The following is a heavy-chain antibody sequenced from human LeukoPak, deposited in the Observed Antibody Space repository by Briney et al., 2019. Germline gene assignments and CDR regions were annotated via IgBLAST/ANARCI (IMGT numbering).Heavy chain of an antibody. CDR1: GFTFGTSD. Sequence: SGGSLRLSCVASGFTFGTSDTTWVRQAPGKGLEWVSSISGSGALTFYADSVKGRFTISRDNSKNTLYLQMNSLRAEDTAVYYCAGKIGDYFDYWGLGTLVTVSS. CDR3: AGKIGDYFDY. D-gene: IGHD3-16*01. V-gene: IGHV3-23*01. CDR2: ISGSGALT. J-gene: IGHJ4*02.